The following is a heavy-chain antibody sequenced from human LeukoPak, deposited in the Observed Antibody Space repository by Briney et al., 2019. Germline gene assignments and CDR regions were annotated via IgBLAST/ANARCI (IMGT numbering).Heavy chain of an antibody. CDR3: ARGRPADHYYDSSGYTFDY. Sequence: KSSETLSLTCTVSGGSISSGGYYWSWIRQHPGKGLEWIGYIYYSGSTYYNPSLKSRVTISVDTSKNQFSQKLSSVTAADTAVYYCARGRPADHYYDSSGYTFDYWGQGTLVTVSS. V-gene: IGHV4-31*03. J-gene: IGHJ4*02. CDR2: IYYSGST. CDR1: GGSISSGGYY. D-gene: IGHD3-22*01.